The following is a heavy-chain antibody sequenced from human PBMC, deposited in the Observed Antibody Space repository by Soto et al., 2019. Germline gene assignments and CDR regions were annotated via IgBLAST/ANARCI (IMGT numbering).Heavy chain of an antibody. CDR1: GGSVSSGSYY. D-gene: IGHD1-26*01. Sequence: PSETLSLTCTVSGGSVSSGSYYWSWIRQPPGKGLEWIGYIYYSGSTNYNPSLKSRVTISVDTSKNQFSLKLSSVTAADTAVYYCARDRASSGSAWFDPWGQGTLVTVSS. V-gene: IGHV4-61*01. CDR3: ARDRASSGSAWFDP. J-gene: IGHJ5*02. CDR2: IYYSGST.